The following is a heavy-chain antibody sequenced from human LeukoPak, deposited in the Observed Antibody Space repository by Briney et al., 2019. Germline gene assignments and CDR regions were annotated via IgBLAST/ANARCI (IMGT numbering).Heavy chain of an antibody. J-gene: IGHJ5*02. Sequence: ASVKVSCKASGGIFSSYAISWVRQAPGQGLEWMGRIIPIHGRANYAQKFQGRVTITADKSTSTAYMELNSLRSEDTAVYYCARSRFRIAAAALDNWFDPWGQGTLLTVSS. V-gene: IGHV1-69*04. CDR2: IIPIHGRA. D-gene: IGHD6-13*01. CDR3: ARSRFRIAAAALDNWFDP. CDR1: GGIFSSYA.